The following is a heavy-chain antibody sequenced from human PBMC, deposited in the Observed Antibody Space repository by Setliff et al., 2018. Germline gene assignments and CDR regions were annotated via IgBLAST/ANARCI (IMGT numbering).Heavy chain of an antibody. Sequence: SVKVSCKASGGTFSSYAISWVRQAPGQGLEWMGGIIPILGIANYAQKFQGRVTIITDESTSTAYMELSSLTSDDTAVYYCARGGDIITIFGVVTPDYYYYMDVWGTGTTVTVSS. CDR2: IIPILGIA. V-gene: IGHV1-69*10. D-gene: IGHD3-3*01. CDR1: GGTFSSYA. J-gene: IGHJ6*03. CDR3: ARGGDIITIFGVVTPDYYYYMDV.